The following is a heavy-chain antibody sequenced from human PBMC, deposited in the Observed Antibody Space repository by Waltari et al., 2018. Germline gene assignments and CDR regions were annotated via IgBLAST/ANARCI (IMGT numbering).Heavy chain of an antibody. J-gene: IGHJ3*02. V-gene: IGHV3-23*01. D-gene: IGHD4-17*01. CDR1: GFTFSSYA. Sequence: EVQLLESGGGLVQPGGSLRLSCAASGFTFSSYAMSWVRQAPGKGLEWVSAISGSGGSTYYADSVKGRFTISRDNSKNTLYLQMNSLRAEDTAVYYCAKTRSVDYGDLGDAFDIWGQGTMVTVSS. CDR3: AKTRSVDYGDLGDAFDI. CDR2: ISGSGGST.